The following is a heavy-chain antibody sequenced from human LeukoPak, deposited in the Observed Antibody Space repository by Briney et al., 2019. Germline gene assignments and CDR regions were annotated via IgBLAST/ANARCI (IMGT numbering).Heavy chain of an antibody. J-gene: IGHJ4*02. D-gene: IGHD1-26*01. Sequence: GGSLRLSCAASGFTFSGYWMNWVRQAPGKGLEWVSVIYSGGSTYYADSVKGRFTISRDNSKNTLYLQMNSLRAEDTAVYYCAVGRQGFDYWGQGTLVTVSS. CDR3: AVGRQGFDY. V-gene: IGHV3-53*01. CDR1: GFTFSGYW. CDR2: IYSGGST.